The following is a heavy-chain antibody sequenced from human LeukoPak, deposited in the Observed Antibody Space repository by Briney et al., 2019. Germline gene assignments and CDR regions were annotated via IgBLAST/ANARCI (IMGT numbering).Heavy chain of an antibody. CDR2: TYYRSKWYN. D-gene: IGHD1-7*01. V-gene: IGHV6-1*01. J-gene: IGHJ6*03. Sequence: SQTLSLTCAISGDSVSSNSAAWNWIRQSPSRGLEWLGRTYYRSKWYNDYAVSVKSRITINPDTSKNQFSLQLNSVTPEDTAVYYCAREGLELPQNYYYYYMDVWGKGTTVTVSS. CDR1: GDSVSSNSAA. CDR3: AREGLELPQNYYYYYMDV.